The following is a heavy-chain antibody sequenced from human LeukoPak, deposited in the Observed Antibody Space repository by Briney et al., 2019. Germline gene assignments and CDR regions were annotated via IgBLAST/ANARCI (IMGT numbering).Heavy chain of an antibody. CDR1: GGSLSSGDYY. CDR2: IYYSGST. Sequence: SQTLSLTCTVSGGSLSSGDYYWSWIRQPPGKGLEGIGYIYYSGSTYYNPSLKSRVTISVDTSKNQFFLKLSSVTAADTAVYYCARGYYYDSSGRDYWVQGTLIIVSS. V-gene: IGHV4-30-4*08. D-gene: IGHD3-22*01. J-gene: IGHJ4*02. CDR3: ARGYYYDSSGRDY.